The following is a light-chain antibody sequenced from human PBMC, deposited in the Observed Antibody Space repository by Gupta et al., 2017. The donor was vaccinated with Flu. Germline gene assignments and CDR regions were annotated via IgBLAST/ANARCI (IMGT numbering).Light chain of an antibody. Sequence: GTSSDVGYNFVSWYQQYPHKAPKLMIYQVSYRPSGVSNRFSGSKSDNTASLTISGLQAEDEADYYCSSYTTSSTQVFGGGTKLTVL. CDR1: SSDVGYNF. J-gene: IGLJ3*02. CDR2: QVS. CDR3: SSYTTSSTQV. V-gene: IGLV2-14*01.